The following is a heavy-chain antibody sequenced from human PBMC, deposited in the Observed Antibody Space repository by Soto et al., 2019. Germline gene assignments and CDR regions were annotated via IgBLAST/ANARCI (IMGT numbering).Heavy chain of an antibody. CDR1: GFTFSSYG. J-gene: IGHJ4*02. Sequence: PGGSLRLSCAASGFTFSSYGMHWVRQAPGKGLEWVAVIWYDGSNKYYADSVKGRFTISRDNSKNTLYLQMNSLRAEDTAVYYCARDKNYDFWSGERDPYFDYWGQGTLVTVSS. V-gene: IGHV3-33*01. CDR2: IWYDGSNK. CDR3: ARDKNYDFWSGERDPYFDY. D-gene: IGHD3-3*01.